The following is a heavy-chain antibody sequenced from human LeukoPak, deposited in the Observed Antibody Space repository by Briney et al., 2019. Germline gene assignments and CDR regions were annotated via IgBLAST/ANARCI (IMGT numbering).Heavy chain of an antibody. J-gene: IGHJ4*02. V-gene: IGHV3-7*01. CDR3: ARDPGSSSFDY. D-gene: IGHD6-13*01. CDR2: INQDGSVK. Sequence: PGGSLRLSCAASGFTFSSYAMSWVRQAPGEGLEFVANINQDGSVKNYVGSVKGRFTISRDNAKNSLYLQMNSLRADDTAVYYCARDPGSSSFDYWGQGTLVTVSS. CDR1: GFTFSSYA.